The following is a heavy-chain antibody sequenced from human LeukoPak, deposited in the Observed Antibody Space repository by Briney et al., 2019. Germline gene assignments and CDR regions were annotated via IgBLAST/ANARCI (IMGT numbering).Heavy chain of an antibody. Sequence: SETLSLTCAVYGGSFSGYYWSWIRQPPGKGLEWIGEINHSGSTNYNPSLKSRVTISVDTSKNQFSLNLSSVTAADTAVYYCARGGGSRYYGSGSYYDSWYYFDYWGQGTLVTVSS. V-gene: IGHV4-34*01. J-gene: IGHJ4*02. CDR1: GGSFSGYY. D-gene: IGHD3-10*01. CDR3: ARGGGSRYYGSGSYYDSWYYFDY. CDR2: INHSGST.